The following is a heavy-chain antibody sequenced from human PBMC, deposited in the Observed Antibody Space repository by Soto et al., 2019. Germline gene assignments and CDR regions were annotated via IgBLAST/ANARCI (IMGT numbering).Heavy chain of an antibody. CDR2: IYYSGST. Sequence: PLETLSLTCTVSGCSISSSSYYWGWIRQPPGKGLEWIGSIYYSGSTYYNPSLKSRVTISVDTSKNQFSLKLSSVTAADTAVYYCARTMTPEGAFDIWGQGTMVTVSS. CDR3: ARTMTPEGAFDI. CDR1: GCSISSSSYY. D-gene: IGHD4-17*01. J-gene: IGHJ3*02. V-gene: IGHV4-39*01.